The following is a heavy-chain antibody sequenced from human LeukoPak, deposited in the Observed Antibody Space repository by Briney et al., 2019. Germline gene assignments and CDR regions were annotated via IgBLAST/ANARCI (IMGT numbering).Heavy chain of an antibody. CDR1: GGSISSLY. Sequence: SETLSLTCSVSGGSISSLYWCWLRQSPGKGLEWVGYIYYSGSTNYNPSLKSRVTISVDTSKNQFSLNLTSVTAADTAVYYCARCNSNYVSWFDPWGQGTLVTVSS. CDR3: ARCNSNYVSWFDP. D-gene: IGHD4-11*01. V-gene: IGHV4-59*11. J-gene: IGHJ5*02. CDR2: IYYSGST.